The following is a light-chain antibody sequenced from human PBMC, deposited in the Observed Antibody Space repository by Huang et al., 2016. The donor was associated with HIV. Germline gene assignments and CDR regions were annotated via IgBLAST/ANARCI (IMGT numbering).Light chain of an antibody. CDR1: QYIINY. CDR3: QQYDNLPIT. Sequence: DIQMTQSPSTLSASVGDRVTTTCHATQYIINYLTWYQQEPWKAPKLLIYDASNLETGVPSRFSGSGSGTDFTFTISSLQPEDIATYYCQQYDNLPITFGQGTRLEIK. V-gene: IGKV1-33*01. J-gene: IGKJ5*01. CDR2: DAS.